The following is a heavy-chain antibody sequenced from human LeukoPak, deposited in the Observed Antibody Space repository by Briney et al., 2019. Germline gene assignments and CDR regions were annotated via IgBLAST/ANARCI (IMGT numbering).Heavy chain of an antibody. CDR2: ISYDGSNK. Sequence: PGGSLRLSCAASGFTFSSYAMHWVRQALGKGLEWVAVISYDGSNKYYADSVKDRFTISRDNSKNTLYLQMNSLRAEDTAVYYCARGQGYFDYWGQGTLVTVSS. V-gene: IGHV3-30-3*01. CDR3: ARGQGYFDY. CDR1: GFTFSSYA. J-gene: IGHJ4*02.